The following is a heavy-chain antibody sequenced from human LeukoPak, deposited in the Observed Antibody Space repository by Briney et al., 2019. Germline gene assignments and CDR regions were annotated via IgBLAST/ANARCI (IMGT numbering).Heavy chain of an antibody. CDR1: GFSFRSYW. D-gene: IGHD5-24*01. J-gene: IGHJ4*02. V-gene: IGHV3-7*04. CDR2: IKQDGSKK. Sequence: PGGSLRLSCVASGFSFRSYWMNWVRQAPGEGLEWVANIKQDGSKKSYVDSVKGRFTISRDNAKNSLYLQMNSLRAEDTAIYYCTRVGYIDEGIDYWGQGTLVTVSS. CDR3: TRVGYIDEGIDY.